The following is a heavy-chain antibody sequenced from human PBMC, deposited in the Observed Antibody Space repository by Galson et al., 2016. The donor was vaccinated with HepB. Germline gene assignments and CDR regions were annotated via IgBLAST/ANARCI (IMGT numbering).Heavy chain of an antibody. D-gene: IGHD6-19*01. CDR2: IKRDGSEK. CDR3: AVGLEVPGIQNVFDI. Sequence: SLRLSCAASGFTFSSYWMSWVRQAPGKGLEWVTNIKRDGSEKHYVGSVKGRFAISRDNARNSLYLQMNSLRAEDTAIYYCAVGLEVPGIQNVFDIWGQGTMVPVSS. V-gene: IGHV3-7*01. CDR1: GFTFSSYW. J-gene: IGHJ3*02.